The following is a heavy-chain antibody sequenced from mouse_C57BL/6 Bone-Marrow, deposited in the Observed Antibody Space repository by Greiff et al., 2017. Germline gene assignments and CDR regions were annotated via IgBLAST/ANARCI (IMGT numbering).Heavy chain of an antibody. CDR1: GFTFSSYA. CDR2: ISDGGSYT. D-gene: IGHD1-1*01. V-gene: IGHV5-4*01. Sequence: EVHLVESGGGLVKPGGSLKLSCAASGFTFSSYAMSWVRQTPEKRLEWVATISDGGSYTYYPDNVKGRFTISRDNAKNNLYLQMSHLKSEDTAMYYCARNPYYYGSSYKYFDYWCQGTTLTVSS. J-gene: IGHJ2*01. CDR3: ARNPYYYGSSYKYFDY.